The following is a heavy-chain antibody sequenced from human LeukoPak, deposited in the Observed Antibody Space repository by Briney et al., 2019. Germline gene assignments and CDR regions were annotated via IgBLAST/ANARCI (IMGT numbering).Heavy chain of an antibody. CDR1: GGSISSYY. D-gene: IGHD6-19*01. V-gene: IGHV4-59*12. CDR2: IYYSGST. CDR3: AREVGSSGGTYYGLGFYYMDV. J-gene: IGHJ6*03. Sequence: SETLSLTCTVSGGSISSYYWSWIRQPPGKGLEWIGYIYYSGSTNYNPSLKSRVTISVDTSKNQFSLKLSSVTAADTAVYYCAREVGSSGGTYYGLGFYYMDVWGKGTTVTISS.